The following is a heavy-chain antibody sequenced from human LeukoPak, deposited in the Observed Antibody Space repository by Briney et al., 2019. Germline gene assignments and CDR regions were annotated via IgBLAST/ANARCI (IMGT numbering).Heavy chain of an antibody. J-gene: IGHJ4*02. CDR3: ARVAPRLSIAVAGTPSYYFDY. V-gene: IGHV4-59*12. CDR1: GGSISSYY. CDR2: IYYSGST. Sequence: SETLSLTCTVSGGSISSYYWSWIRQPPGKGLEWIGYIYYSGSTYYNPSLKSRVTISVDTSKNQFSLKLSSVTAADTAVYYCARVAPRLSIAVAGTPSYYFDYWGQGTLVTVSS. D-gene: IGHD6-19*01.